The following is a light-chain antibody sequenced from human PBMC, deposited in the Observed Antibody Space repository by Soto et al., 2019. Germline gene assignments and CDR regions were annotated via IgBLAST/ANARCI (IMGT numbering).Light chain of an antibody. J-gene: IGKJ1*01. CDR2: GAP. CDR1: QSASSSY. V-gene: IGKV3-20*01. CDR3: QQYGTSFWT. Sequence: ELVLTQSPGTLSLSPGERATLSCRTSQSASSSYLAWYQQKPGQAPRLLIYGAPTRATGIPDRFSGSGSGTDFTLTISRLEPEDFAVYYCQQYGTSFWTFGQGTKVDIK.